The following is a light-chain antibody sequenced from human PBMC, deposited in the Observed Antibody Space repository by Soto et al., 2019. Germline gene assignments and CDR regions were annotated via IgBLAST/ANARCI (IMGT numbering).Light chain of an antibody. Sequence: DIVMTQSPDSLAVSLGERATINCKSSQSVLRSSNNKHYLAWYQQKPGQPPKLLIYWASTRESGVPDRFSGSGSGTDFTLSISSLQAEDVAVYYCQQYYDLNTFGQGTKLEIK. CDR1: QSVLRSSNNKHY. V-gene: IGKV4-1*01. CDR3: QQYYDLNT. CDR2: WAS. J-gene: IGKJ2*01.